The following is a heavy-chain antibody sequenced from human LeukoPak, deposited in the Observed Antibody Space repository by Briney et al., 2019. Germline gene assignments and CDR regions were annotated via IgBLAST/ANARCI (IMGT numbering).Heavy chain of an antibody. CDR2: IKQDGSEK. V-gene: IGHV3-7*01. CDR1: GFTFSSYW. J-gene: IGHJ6*04. Sequence: PGGSLRLSCAASGFTFSSYWMSWVRQAPGKGLEWVANIKQDGSEKYYVDSVKCRFTIPRDNAKNSLYLQMNSLRAEDTAVYYCARVITIFGVVSEMDVWGKGTTVTVSS. CDR3: ARVITIFGVVSEMDV. D-gene: IGHD3-3*01.